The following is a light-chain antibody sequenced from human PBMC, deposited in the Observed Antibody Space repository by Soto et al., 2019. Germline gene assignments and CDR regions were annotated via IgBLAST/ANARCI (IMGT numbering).Light chain of an antibody. V-gene: IGKV3-15*01. CDR3: HQYYSWPLT. J-gene: IGKJ4*01. Sequence: ERVMTQSPATLSVSPGERATLSCRASQTVGSDLAWYQQRPGQPPRLLIYGASTRATGIPARFSGRGYETEFTLTISSLQSEDFAVYYCHQYYSWPLTFGGGTKVEI. CDR1: QTVGSD. CDR2: GAS.